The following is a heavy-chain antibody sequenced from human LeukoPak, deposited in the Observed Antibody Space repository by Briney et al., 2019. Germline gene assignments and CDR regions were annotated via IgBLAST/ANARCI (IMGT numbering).Heavy chain of an antibody. CDR2: IYSGGGT. J-gene: IGHJ4*02. V-gene: IGHV3-53*01. D-gene: IGHD1-26*01. Sequence: PGGSLRLSCAASEFIARTNYMSWVRQAPGKGLEWVSAIYSGGGTYYADSVKGRFTVSRDNSKNTLYLQMNSLRADDTAIYYCARGGGNYPFDYWGQGTLVTVSS. CDR3: ARGGGNYPFDY. CDR1: EFIARTNY.